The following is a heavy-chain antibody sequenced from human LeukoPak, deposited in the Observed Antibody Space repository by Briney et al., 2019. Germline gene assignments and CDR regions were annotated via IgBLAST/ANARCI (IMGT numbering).Heavy chain of an antibody. CDR2: IYYSGSI. CDR1: GGSISSSSYY. Sequence: SGTLSLTCTVSGGSISSSSYYWGWIRQPPGKGLEWIGSIYYSGSIYYNPSLKSRVTISVDTSKNQFSLKLSSVTAADTAVYYCARDSDYDFWSGYRSYWYFDLWGRGTLVTVSS. J-gene: IGHJ2*01. V-gene: IGHV4-39*02. CDR3: ARDSDYDFWSGYRSYWYFDL. D-gene: IGHD3-3*01.